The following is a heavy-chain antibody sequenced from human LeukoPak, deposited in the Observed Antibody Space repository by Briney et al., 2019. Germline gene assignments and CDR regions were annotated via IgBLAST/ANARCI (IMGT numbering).Heavy chain of an antibody. CDR3: ARVRHAYFASGTGFDY. CDR1: GGSISSYY. D-gene: IGHD3-10*01. CDR2: IYYSGST. J-gene: IGHJ4*02. V-gene: IGHV4-39*07. Sequence: SETLSLTCTVSGGSISSYYWGWIRQPPGKGLEWIGSIYYSGSTYYNPSLKSRVTISVDTSKNQFSQKLSSVTAADTAVYYCARVRHAYFASGTGFDYWGQGTLVTVSS.